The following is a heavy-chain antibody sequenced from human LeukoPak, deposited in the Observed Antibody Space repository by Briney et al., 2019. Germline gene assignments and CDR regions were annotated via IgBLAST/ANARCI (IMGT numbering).Heavy chain of an antibody. Sequence: GGSLRLSCAASGFTFTRYWMSWVRQAPGKGLEWVANIKQDGSERHYVDSVKGRFTISRDNARNSVYLQTNSLSDDDTAVYYCARDGDYIMPPFDYWGQGIQVTVSS. V-gene: IGHV3-7*01. CDR2: IKQDGSER. CDR1: GFTFTRYW. J-gene: IGHJ4*02. D-gene: IGHD4-17*01. CDR3: ARDGDYIMPPFDY.